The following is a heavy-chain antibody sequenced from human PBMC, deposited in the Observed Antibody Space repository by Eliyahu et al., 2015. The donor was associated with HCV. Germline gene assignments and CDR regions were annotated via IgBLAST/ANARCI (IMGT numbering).Heavy chain of an antibody. Sequence: QITLKESGPTLVKPTQTLTLTCTFSGFSLSTSGVGVGWIRQPPGKALKWLALIYXDDDKRYSPSLKSRLTITKDTSKNQLVLTMTNLDPVDTATYYCAHSTPSPTGDAFDIWGQGTMVTVPS. V-gene: IGHV2-5*02. D-gene: IGHD2-15*01. CDR3: AHSTPSPTGDAFDI. CDR1: GFSLSTSGVG. J-gene: IGHJ3*02. CDR2: IYXDDDK.